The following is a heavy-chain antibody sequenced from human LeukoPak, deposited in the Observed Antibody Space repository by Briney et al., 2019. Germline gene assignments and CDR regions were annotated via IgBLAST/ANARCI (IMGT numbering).Heavy chain of an antibody. CDR3: ARDATGTRPITFDMDV. Sequence: ASVKVSCTASGYTLTGYYMHWVRQAPGQGLEWMGWINPNSGGTNCAQKFQGWVTMTRDTSISTAYMELSRLRSDDTAVYYCARDATGTRPITFDMDVWGQGTTVTVSS. CDR2: INPNSGGT. V-gene: IGHV1-2*04. CDR1: GYTLTGYY. J-gene: IGHJ6*02. D-gene: IGHD1/OR15-1a*01.